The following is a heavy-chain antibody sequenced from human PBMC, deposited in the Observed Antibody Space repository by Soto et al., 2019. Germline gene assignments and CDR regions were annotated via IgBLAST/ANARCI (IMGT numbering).Heavy chain of an antibody. CDR2: IYYSGST. D-gene: IGHD3-22*01. Sequence: SETLSLTCTVSGGSISSGDYYWSWIRQPPGKGLEWIGYIYYSGSTYYNPSLKSRVTISVDTSKNQFSLKLSSVTAADTAVYYCAREKSPYYYDSSGYHHDAFDIWGQGTMVTVSS. V-gene: IGHV4-30-4*01. J-gene: IGHJ3*02. CDR1: GGSISSGDYY. CDR3: AREKSPYYYDSSGYHHDAFDI.